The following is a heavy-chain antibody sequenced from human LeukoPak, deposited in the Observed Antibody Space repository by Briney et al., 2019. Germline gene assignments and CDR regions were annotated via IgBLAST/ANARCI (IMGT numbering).Heavy chain of an antibody. J-gene: IGHJ4*02. D-gene: IGHD3-3*01. CDR2: ISYDGGDS. V-gene: IGHV3-30*18. Sequence: QTGGSLRLSCAASGFAFSSNGMHWVRQAPGKGLEWVAVISYDGGDSHYADSVKGRFTISRDNSKNTLYLQMHGLETEDTAVYYCAKGLTVFGVVDFWGQGALVTVSS. CDR1: GFAFSSNG. CDR3: AKGLTVFGVVDF.